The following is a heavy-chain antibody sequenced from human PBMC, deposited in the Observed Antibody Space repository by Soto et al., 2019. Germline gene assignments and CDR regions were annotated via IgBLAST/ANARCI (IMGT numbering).Heavy chain of an antibody. D-gene: IGHD5-12*01. V-gene: IGHV1-69*01. CDR2: IIPIFGTA. J-gene: IGHJ6*02. Sequence: ASVKVSCKASGGTFSSYAISWVRQAPGQGLEWMGGIIPIFGTANYAQKFQGRVTITADESTSTAYMELSSLRSEDTAVYYCAVRVGTMPDYYYYGMDVWGQGTTVTV. CDR3: AVRVGTMPDYYYYGMDV. CDR1: GGTFSSYA.